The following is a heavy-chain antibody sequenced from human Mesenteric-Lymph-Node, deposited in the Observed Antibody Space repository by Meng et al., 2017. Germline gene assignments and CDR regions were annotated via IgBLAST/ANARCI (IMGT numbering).Heavy chain of an antibody. CDR3: ARASSDYYDNSDYYYYFDY. V-gene: IGHV4-59*01. CDR2: IYYSVST. CDR1: GGPTNSYY. Sequence: SETLSPTFTVLGGPTNSYYWSWIRQPPGKGLEWIGYIYYSVSTNYNPSLKSRVTISVDTSKNQFSLKLSSVTAANTAVYYCARASSDYYDNSDYYYYFDYWGQGTLVTVSS. D-gene: IGHD3-22*01. J-gene: IGHJ4*02.